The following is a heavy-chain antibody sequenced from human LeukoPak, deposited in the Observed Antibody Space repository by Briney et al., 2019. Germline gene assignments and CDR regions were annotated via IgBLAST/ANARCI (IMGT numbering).Heavy chain of an antibody. D-gene: IGHD3-16*02. V-gene: IGHV1-2*02. CDR2: INPNSGGT. CDR3: ARQGFLGELSLFDY. J-gene: IGHJ4*02. Sequence: ASVKVSCKASGYTFTGYYMHWVRQAPGQGLEWMGWINPNSGGTNYAQKFQGRVTMTRDTSISTAYMELSRLRSDDTAVYYCARQGFLGELSLFDYWGQGTLVTASS. CDR1: GYTFTGYY.